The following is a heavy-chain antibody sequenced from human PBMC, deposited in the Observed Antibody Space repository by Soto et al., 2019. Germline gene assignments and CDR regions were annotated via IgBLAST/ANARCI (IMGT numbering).Heavy chain of an antibody. D-gene: IGHD3-10*01. V-gene: IGHV4-31*03. CDR3: ARSLGTMVYFDY. J-gene: IGHJ4*02. CDR1: GGSISSGSYY. CDR2: IYYSGST. Sequence: LSLTCTVSGGSISSGSYYWSWIRQHPGKGLEWIGYIYYSGSTYYNPSLKSRVTISRDTSKNQFSLKLSSVTAADTAVYYCARSLGTMVYFDYWGQGTLVTVSS.